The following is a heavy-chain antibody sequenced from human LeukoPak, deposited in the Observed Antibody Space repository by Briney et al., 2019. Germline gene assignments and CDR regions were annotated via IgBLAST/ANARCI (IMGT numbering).Heavy chain of an antibody. D-gene: IGHD1-26*01. CDR3: ARDGSSGSSFDY. J-gene: IGHJ4*02. CDR2: ISSSGSTI. CDR1: GFTFSSYA. Sequence: GGSLRLSCAASGFTFSSYAMSWVRQAPGKGLEWVSAISSSGSTIYYADSVKGRFTISRDNAKNSLYLQMNSLRAEDTAVYYCARDGSSGSSFDYWGQGTLVTVSS. V-gene: IGHV3-48*03.